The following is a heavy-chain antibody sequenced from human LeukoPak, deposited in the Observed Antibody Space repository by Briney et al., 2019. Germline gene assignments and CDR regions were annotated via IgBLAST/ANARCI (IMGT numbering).Heavy chain of an antibody. D-gene: IGHD3-22*01. J-gene: IGHJ6*02. V-gene: IGHV3-30*18. CDR3: AKDLSSYYYDSSGYYYGWNYYYGMDV. CDR2: ISYDGSNK. CDR1: GFTFSSYG. Sequence: GGSLRLSCAASGFTFSSYGMHWVRQAPGKGLEWVAVISYDGSNKYYADSVKGRFTISRDNSKNTLYLQMKSLRAEDTAVYYCAKDLSSYYYDSSGYYYGWNYYYGMDVWGQGTTVTVSS.